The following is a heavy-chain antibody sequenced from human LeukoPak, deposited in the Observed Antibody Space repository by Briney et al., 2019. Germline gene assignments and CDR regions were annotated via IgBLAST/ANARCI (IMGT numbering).Heavy chain of an antibody. CDR3: ARGTYGGTFDY. J-gene: IGHJ4*02. D-gene: IGHD4-23*01. CDR1: GGSFSDYY. V-gene: IGHV4-34*01. Sequence: PSETLSLTCVVYGGSFSDYYWSGLRPPPGKGVEWSGEINHTGSTNYNPSLKSRVTKSVDTSKNQFSLKLSSVTAADTAVYYCARGTYGGTFDYWGQGTLVTVSS. CDR2: INHTGST.